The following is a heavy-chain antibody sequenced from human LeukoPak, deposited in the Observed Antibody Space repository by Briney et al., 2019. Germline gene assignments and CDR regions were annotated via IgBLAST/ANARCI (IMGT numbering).Heavy chain of an antibody. CDR3: ARADTMIVVVSPFDY. Sequence: GGSLRLSCAASGFTFSSYSMNWVRQAPGKGLEWVSYISSSSSTIYYADSVKGRFTISRDNAKNSLYLQMNSLRAEDTAVYYCARADTMIVVVSPFDYWGQGTLVTVSS. D-gene: IGHD3-22*01. V-gene: IGHV3-48*04. J-gene: IGHJ4*02. CDR2: ISSSSSTI. CDR1: GFTFSSYS.